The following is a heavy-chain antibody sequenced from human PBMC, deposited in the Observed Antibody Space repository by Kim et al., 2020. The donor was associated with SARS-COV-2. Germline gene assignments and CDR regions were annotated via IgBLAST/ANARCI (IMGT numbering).Heavy chain of an antibody. CDR3: ARDLSLAAVLVYHVDD. J-gene: IGHJ4*02. V-gene: IGHV3-11*06. D-gene: IGHD3-9*01. Sequence: SVKGRFNVSRDHAKMSLYLQMNSLRVEDTAVYYCARDLSLAAVLVYHVDDWGQGTLVTVSS.